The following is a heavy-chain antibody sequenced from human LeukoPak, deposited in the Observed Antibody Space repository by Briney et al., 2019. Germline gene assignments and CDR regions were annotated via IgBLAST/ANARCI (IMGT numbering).Heavy chain of an antibody. CDR3: ARDAVYSSGWSYYYYGMDV. J-gene: IGHJ6*02. CDR2: ISAYNGNT. V-gene: IGHV1-18*01. D-gene: IGHD6-19*01. Sequence: ASVKVSCKASGYTFTSYGISWVRQAPGQGLEWMGWISAYNGNTNYAQKLQGRVTMTTDTPTSTAYMELRSLRSDDTAVYYCARDAVYSSGWSYYYYGMDVWGQGTTDTVSS. CDR1: GYTFTSYG.